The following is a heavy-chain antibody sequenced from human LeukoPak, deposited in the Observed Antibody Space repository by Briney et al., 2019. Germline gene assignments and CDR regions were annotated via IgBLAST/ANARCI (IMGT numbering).Heavy chain of an antibody. CDR1: GGSISSGGYY. D-gene: IGHD7-27*01. V-gene: IGHV4-31*03. CDR2: IYYSGST. Sequence: SETLSLTCTVSGGSISSGGYYWSWIRQHPGKGLEWIGYIYYSGSTYYNPSLKCRVTISVDTSRNQFSLKLSSVTAADTAVYYCARETRRSGDQGFDYWGQGTLVTVSS. J-gene: IGHJ4*02. CDR3: ARETRRSGDQGFDY.